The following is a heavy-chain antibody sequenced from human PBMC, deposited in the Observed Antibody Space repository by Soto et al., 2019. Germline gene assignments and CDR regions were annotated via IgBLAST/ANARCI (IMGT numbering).Heavy chain of an antibody. J-gene: IGHJ4*02. D-gene: IGHD6-19*01. CDR3: AREGSDWPSDFDY. CDR1: GFTFSSYW. V-gene: IGHV3-74*01. CDR2: INSDGSST. Sequence: GGSLRLSCVASGFTFSSYWMHWVRQAPGKGLVWVSRINSDGSSTIYADSVKGRFTISRDNAENTLYLQMNSLRAEDTAVYYCAREGSDWPSDFDYWGQGTLVTVSS.